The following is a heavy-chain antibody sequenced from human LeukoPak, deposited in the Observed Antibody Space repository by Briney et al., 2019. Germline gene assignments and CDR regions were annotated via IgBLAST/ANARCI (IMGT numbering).Heavy chain of an antibody. CDR1: GFTFSSYL. CDR2: INQDGSEK. V-gene: IGHV3-7*01. Sequence: GGSLRLSCAASGFTFSSYLMSWVRQAPGKGLEWVANINQDGSEKYYVDSVKGRFTISRDNAKNSLYLQMNSLRAEDTAMYYCARDGGRNFDYWGQGTLVTVSS. CDR3: ARDGGRNFDY. J-gene: IGHJ4*02.